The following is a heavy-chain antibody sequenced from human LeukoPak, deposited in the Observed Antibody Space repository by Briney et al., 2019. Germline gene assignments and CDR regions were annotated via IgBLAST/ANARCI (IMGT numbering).Heavy chain of an antibody. V-gene: IGHV4-34*01. CDR1: GGSFNHYY. Sequence: WETLSLTCAVYGGSFNHYYWSWIRQSPGKGLEWIGEINHTGGTSHNPSLKSRVTISVDTSKNQFSLKLTSVTAADTSVYYCARGLTRGYTYGPPGYWGQGTLVAVSS. CDR3: ARGLTRGYTYGPPGY. D-gene: IGHD2-8*01. CDR2: INHTGGT. J-gene: IGHJ4*02.